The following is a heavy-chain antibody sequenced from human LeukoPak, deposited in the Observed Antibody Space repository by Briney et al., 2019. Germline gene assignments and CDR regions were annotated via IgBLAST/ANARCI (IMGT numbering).Heavy chain of an antibody. Sequence: NTSETLSLTCTVSGDSISTSNSYWGWIRQPPGKGLEWIGSIYYSGNTYYNASLKSRVTISVDTSKNQFSLKLTSVTAADTAVYYCARQTGSGLFILPGGQGTLVTVSS. D-gene: IGHD3/OR15-3a*01. CDR1: GDSISTSNSY. CDR3: ARQTGSGLFILP. V-gene: IGHV4-39*01. J-gene: IGHJ4*02. CDR2: IYYSGNT.